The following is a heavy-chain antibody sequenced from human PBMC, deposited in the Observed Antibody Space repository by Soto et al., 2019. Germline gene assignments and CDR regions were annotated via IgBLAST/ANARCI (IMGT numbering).Heavy chain of an antibody. D-gene: IGHD3-9*01. CDR3: ARDRYDILTGFPDAFDI. J-gene: IGHJ3*02. V-gene: IGHV3-30-3*01. Sequence: VGSLRLSCAASGFTFSSYAMHWVRQAPGKGLEWVAVISYDGSNKYYADSVKGRFTISRDNSKNTLYLQMNSLRAEDTAVYYCARDRYDILTGFPDAFDIWGQGTMVTVSS. CDR2: ISYDGSNK. CDR1: GFTFSSYA.